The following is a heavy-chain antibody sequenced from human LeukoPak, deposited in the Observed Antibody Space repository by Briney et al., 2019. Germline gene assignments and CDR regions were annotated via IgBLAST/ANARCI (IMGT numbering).Heavy chain of an antibody. CDR3: ARFTVVTPGFGGWFDP. CDR1: GFTFSSYA. J-gene: IGHJ5*02. V-gene: IGHV3-23*01. D-gene: IGHD4-23*01. CDR2: ISGSGGST. Sequence: GGSLRLSCAASGFTFSSYAMSWVRQAPGKGLEWVSAISGSGGSTYYADSVKGRFTISRDNSKNTLYLQMNSLRAEDTAVYYCARFTVVTPGFGGWFDPWGQGTLVTVSS.